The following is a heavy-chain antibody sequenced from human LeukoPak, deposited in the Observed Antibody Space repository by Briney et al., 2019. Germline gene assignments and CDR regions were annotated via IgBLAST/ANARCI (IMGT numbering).Heavy chain of an antibody. D-gene: IGHD2-15*01. J-gene: IGHJ4*02. V-gene: IGHV3-7*01. CDR1: GFTFSSYW. CDR3: ARHDHYSGGSCVY. CDR2: IKQDGSEK. Sequence: PGGSLRLSCAASGFTFSSYWMSWVRQAPGKGLESVANIKQDGSEKYYVDSVKGRFTISRDNAKNSLYLQMNSLRAEDTAVYYCARHDHYSGGSCVYWGQGTLVTVSS.